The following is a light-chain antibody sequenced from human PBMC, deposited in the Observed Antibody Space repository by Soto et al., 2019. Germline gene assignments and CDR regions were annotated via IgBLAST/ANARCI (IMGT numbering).Light chain of an antibody. CDR3: LLSYSGARV. J-gene: IGLJ3*02. V-gene: IGLV7-46*01. CDR1: TGAVTSGHY. Sequence: QAVVTQEPSLTVSPGGTVTLTCGSSTGAVTSGHYPYWFQQKPGQAPRTLIYDTGYKHSWTPARFSGSLLGGNAALTLSGAQPEDEAEYYCLLSYSGARVFGGGTKVTVL. CDR2: DTG.